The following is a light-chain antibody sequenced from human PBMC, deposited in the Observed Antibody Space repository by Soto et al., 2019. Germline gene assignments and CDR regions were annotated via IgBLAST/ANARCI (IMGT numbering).Light chain of an antibody. CDR2: GAS. V-gene: IGKV3-15*01. Sequence: EIVMTQSPATLSVSPGERATLSCRASQSVSSNLAWYQQKPGQAPRLLIYGASTRDTGIPTRLSGSGSGTEFSLTLSSLQSEDFAVYYCQQYNTWPQFGQGTKVEIK. J-gene: IGKJ1*01. CDR3: QQYNTWPQ. CDR1: QSVSSN.